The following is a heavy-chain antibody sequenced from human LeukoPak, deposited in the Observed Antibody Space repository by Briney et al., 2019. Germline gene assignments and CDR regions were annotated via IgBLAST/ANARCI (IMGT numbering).Heavy chain of an antibody. CDR1: GYTFTIYG. J-gene: IGHJ1*01. D-gene: IGHD4-23*01. V-gene: IGHV1-18*01. CDR3: ARAASATVVTGEYFQH. CDR2: ISAYNGNT. Sequence: ASVKVSCKASGYTFTIYGISWVRQAPGQGLEWMGWISAYNGNTNYAQKLQGRVTMTTDTSTSTAYMELRSLRSDDTAVYYCARAASATVVTGEYFQHWGQGTLVTVSS.